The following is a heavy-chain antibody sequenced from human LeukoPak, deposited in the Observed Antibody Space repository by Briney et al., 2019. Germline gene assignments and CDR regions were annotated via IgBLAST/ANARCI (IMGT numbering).Heavy chain of an antibody. CDR2: IWYDGSNK. J-gene: IGHJ4*02. CDR3: ARGGYSSSWYHFDY. D-gene: IGHD6-13*01. Sequence: PGGSLRLSCAASGFTFSSHSMNWVRQAPGKGLEWVAVIWYDGSNKYYADSVKGRFTISRDNSKNTLYLQMNSLRAEDTAVYYCARGGYSSSWYHFDYWGQGTLVTVSS. CDR1: GFTFSSHS. V-gene: IGHV3-33*08.